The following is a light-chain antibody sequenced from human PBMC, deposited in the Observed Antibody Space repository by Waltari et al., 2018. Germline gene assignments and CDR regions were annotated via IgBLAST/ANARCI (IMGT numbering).Light chain of an antibody. CDR3: SSYTTNRHYV. V-gene: IGLV2-14*01. Sequence: QSDLTQPASVSGSPGQSLTIPCTGTNSDVGAYDYASWYQQYPGKAPKLVIFDVSSRPSGASGRFSGSKSGNTASLIISHLQAEDEADYYCSSYTTNRHYVFGAGTKVTVL. CDR1: NSDVGAYDY. CDR2: DVS. J-gene: IGLJ1*01.